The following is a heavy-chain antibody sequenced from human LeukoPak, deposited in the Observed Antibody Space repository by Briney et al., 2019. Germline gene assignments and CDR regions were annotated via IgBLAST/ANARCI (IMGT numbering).Heavy chain of an antibody. CDR2: INPNSGGT. J-gene: IGHJ5*02. V-gene: IGHV1-2*02. Sequence: ASVKVSCKASGYTFTGYYMHWVPQAPGQGLEWMGWINPNSGGTNYAQKFQGRVTMTRDTSISTAYMELSRLRSDDTAVYYCARDEGYCSSTSCYRAWFDPWGQGTLVTVSS. CDR1: GYTFTGYY. D-gene: IGHD2-2*02. CDR3: ARDEGYCSSTSCYRAWFDP.